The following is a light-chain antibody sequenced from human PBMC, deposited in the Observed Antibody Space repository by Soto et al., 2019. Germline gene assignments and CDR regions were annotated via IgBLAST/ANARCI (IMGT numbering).Light chain of an antibody. J-gene: IGLJ1*01. Sequence: QSVLTQPPSVSGAPGQRVTISCTGSSSNIGAGYDVHWYQQRPGAAPKLLISANINRPSGVPDRFSGSKSGTSASLAITGLQADDGGDYYCQSYDSTLSARYVFGTGTKLTVL. CDR2: ANI. CDR3: QSYDSTLSARYV. V-gene: IGLV1-40*01. CDR1: SSNIGAGYD.